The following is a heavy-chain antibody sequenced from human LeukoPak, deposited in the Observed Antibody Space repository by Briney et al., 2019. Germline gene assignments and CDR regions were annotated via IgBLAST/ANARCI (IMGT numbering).Heavy chain of an antibody. CDR3: ARGYQLYYFDY. D-gene: IGHD2-2*01. J-gene: IGHJ4*02. Sequence: SETPSLTCAVYGGSFSGYYWSWIRQPPGKGLEWIGEINHSGSTNYNPSLKSRVTISVDTSKNQFSLKLSSVTAADTAVYYCARGYQLYYFDYWGQGTLVTVSS. CDR1: GGSFSGYY. V-gene: IGHV4-34*01. CDR2: INHSGST.